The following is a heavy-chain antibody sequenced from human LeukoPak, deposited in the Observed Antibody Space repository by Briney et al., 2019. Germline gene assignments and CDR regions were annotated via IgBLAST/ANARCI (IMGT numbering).Heavy chain of an antibody. J-gene: IGHJ4*02. CDR2: IYHSGST. D-gene: IGHD3-10*01. V-gene: IGHV4-59*12. CDR1: GGSISSYY. CDR3: ARGGYGSGSHEALYYFDY. Sequence: SETLSLTCTVSGGSISSYYWSWIRQPPGKGLEWIGYIYHSGSTYYNPSLKSRVTISVDRSKNQFSLKLSSVTAADTAVYYCARGGYGSGSHEALYYFDYWGQGTLVTVSS.